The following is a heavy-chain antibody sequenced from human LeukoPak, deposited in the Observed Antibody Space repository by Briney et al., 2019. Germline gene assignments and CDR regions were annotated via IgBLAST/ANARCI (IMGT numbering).Heavy chain of an antibody. Sequence: KSGGSLRLSCTGSGFTFSSYSMNWVRQAPGKGLEWVSSISSSSSYRYYEESVKGRFSISRDNARNSLYLQMNSLRADDTAVYYCSITEAGTTNFDHWGQGTLVTVSS. V-gene: IGHV3-21*01. CDR1: GFTFSSYS. CDR2: ISSSSSYR. D-gene: IGHD1/OR15-1a*01. CDR3: SITEAGTTNFDH. J-gene: IGHJ4*02.